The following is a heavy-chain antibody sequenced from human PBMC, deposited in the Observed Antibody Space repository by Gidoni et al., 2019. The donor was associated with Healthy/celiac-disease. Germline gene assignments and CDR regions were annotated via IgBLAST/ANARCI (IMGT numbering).Heavy chain of an antibody. D-gene: IGHD3-3*01. Sequence: NPSLKSRVTMSVDTSKNQFSLKLSSVTAADTAVYYCARDLGWLVSWGQGTLVTVSS. J-gene: IGHJ5*02. CDR3: ARDLGWLVS. V-gene: IGHV4-4*07.